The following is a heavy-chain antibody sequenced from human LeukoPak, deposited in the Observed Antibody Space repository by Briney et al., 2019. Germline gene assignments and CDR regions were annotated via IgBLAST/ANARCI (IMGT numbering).Heavy chain of an antibody. CDR3: ARRVREYYYDSSGYYDV. J-gene: IGHJ6*04. Sequence: ASVKVSCKASGYTFTSYGISWVRQAPGQGLEWMGWISAYNGNTNYAQKLQGRVTMTTDTSTSTAYMELRSLRSDDTAVYYCARRVREYYYDSSGYYDVWGKGTTVTVSS. CDR1: GYTFTSYG. CDR2: ISAYNGNT. V-gene: IGHV1-18*01. D-gene: IGHD3-22*01.